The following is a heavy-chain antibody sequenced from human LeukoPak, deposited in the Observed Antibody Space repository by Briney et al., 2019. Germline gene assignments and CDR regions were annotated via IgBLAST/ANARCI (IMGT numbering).Heavy chain of an antibody. CDR1: SGSISTSNYY. D-gene: IGHD3-22*01. J-gene: IGHJ4*02. CDR2: IFYSGST. Sequence: PSETLSLTCTVSSGSISTSNYYWGWVRQPPGKALEWIGNIFYSGSTYYSPSLKSRVTISLDTSRNQFSLKLNSVTAADTAVYYCARHPDYYDSSGYYTPYFDYWGQGTLVTVSS. V-gene: IGHV4-39*07. CDR3: ARHPDYYDSSGYYTPYFDY.